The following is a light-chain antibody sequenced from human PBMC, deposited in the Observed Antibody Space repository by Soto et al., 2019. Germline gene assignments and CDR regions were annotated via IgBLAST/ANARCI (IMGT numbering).Light chain of an antibody. CDR1: QGMRKS. CDR3: QKHSSVPFT. V-gene: IGKV1-27*01. CDR2: ASS. Sequence: DIQMTQSPSFLSASVGDRVTITCRASQGMRKSLAWYQHKPGKVPKLLIYASSTLYSGFSSRFSGSGSGTDFTLTIGSLQHEDVAVYYCQKHSSVPFTFGGGTKVEIK. J-gene: IGKJ4*01.